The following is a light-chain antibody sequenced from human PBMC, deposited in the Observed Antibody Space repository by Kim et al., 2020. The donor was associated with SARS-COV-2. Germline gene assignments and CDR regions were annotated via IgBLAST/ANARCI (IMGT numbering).Light chain of an antibody. Sequence: ALGQTVRIKCQGDSLRSYYASWYQQKPGKAPVLVIYGKNNRPSGIPDRFSGSSSGNTASLTITGAQAEDEADYYCNSRDSSGNHVVFGGGTKVTVL. V-gene: IGLV3-19*01. CDR2: GKN. CDR3: NSRDSSGNHVV. J-gene: IGLJ2*01. CDR1: SLRSYY.